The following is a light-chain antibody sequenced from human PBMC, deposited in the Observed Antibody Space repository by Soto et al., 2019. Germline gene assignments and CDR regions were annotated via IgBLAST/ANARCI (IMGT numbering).Light chain of an antibody. J-gene: IGKJ1*01. CDR2: DAS. V-gene: IGKV1-5*01. CDR1: QSISSW. Sequence: DIQMTQSPSTLSASVGDRVTITCRASQSISSWLAWYQQKPGKAPKLLIYDASSLESGVPSRFSGSGSGTEFTLTISRLQPDDFATYYCQHYNSFSHTFGQGTKVEIK. CDR3: QHYNSFSHT.